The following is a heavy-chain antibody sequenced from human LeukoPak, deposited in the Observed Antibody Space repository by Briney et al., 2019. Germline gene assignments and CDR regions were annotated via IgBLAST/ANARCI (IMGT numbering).Heavy chain of an antibody. V-gene: IGHV1-2*02. CDR2: INPNSGGT. D-gene: IGHD3-10*01. J-gene: IGHJ4*02. CDR3: ARDSVGLWVEDYYGVYFDY. CDR1: GYTFTGYY. Sequence: ASVKVSCKASGYTFTGYYMHWVRQAPGQGLEWMGWINPNSGGTNYAQKFQGRVTMIRDTSISTAYMELSRLRSDDTAVYYCARDSVGLWVEDYYGVYFDYWGQGTLVTVSS.